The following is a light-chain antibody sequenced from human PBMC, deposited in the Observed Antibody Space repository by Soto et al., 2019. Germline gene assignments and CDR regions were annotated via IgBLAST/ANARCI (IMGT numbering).Light chain of an antibody. Sequence: DIQMTQSPSTLSAFVGDRVTITCRASQSISSWLAWYQQKPGKAPKVLIYKASTLESGVPSRFSGSGSGTEFTLTISSLQPDDFATSYCQQYNSYPVTFGQGTKLEIK. CDR3: QQYNSYPVT. V-gene: IGKV1-5*03. CDR2: KAS. J-gene: IGKJ2*01. CDR1: QSISSW.